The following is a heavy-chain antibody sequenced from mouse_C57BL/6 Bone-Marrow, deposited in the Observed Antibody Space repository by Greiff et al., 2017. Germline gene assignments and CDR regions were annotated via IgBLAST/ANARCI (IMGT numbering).Heavy chain of an antibody. CDR1: GFTFSDYY. J-gene: IGHJ3*01. Sequence: EVQGVESGGGLVQPGGSLKLSCAASGFTFSDYYMYWVRQTPEKRLEWVAYISNGGGSTYYPDTVKGRFTISRDNAKNTLYLQMSRLKSEDTAMYYCARHERRGFAYWGQGTLVTVSA. CDR2: ISNGGGST. V-gene: IGHV5-12*01. CDR3: ARHERRGFAY.